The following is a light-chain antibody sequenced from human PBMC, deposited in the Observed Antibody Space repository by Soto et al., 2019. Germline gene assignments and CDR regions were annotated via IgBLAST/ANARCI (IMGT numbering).Light chain of an antibody. J-gene: IGLJ3*02. CDR2: DNS. V-gene: IGLV1-40*01. CDR3: QSYDSSLSGWV. Sequence: QSVLTQPPSVSGAPGQRVTISCTGTSSNIGAGYVVHWYQQHPGTAPKLLIYDNSNRPSGVPDRFSGSKSGTSASLAITGLQAEDEAEYYCQSYDSSLSGWVFGGGTKLTVL. CDR1: SSNIGAGYV.